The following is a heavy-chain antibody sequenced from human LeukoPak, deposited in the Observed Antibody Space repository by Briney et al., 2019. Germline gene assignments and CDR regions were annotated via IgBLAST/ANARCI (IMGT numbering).Heavy chain of an antibody. CDR3: ARDMLGGKPNWFDP. CDR1: GGTFSSYA. V-gene: IGHV1-69*04. Sequence: GSSVKVSCKASGGTFSSYAISWVRQAPGQGLEWMGRIIPILGIANYAQKFQGRVTITADKSTSTAYMELSSLRSEDTAVYYCARDMLGGKPNWFDPWGQGTLVTVSS. CDR2: IIPILGIA. D-gene: IGHD4-23*01. J-gene: IGHJ5*02.